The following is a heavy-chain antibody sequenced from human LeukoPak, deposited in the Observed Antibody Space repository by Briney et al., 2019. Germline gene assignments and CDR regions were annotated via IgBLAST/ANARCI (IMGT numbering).Heavy chain of an antibody. V-gene: IGHV4-4*02. CDR2: IYHSGST. CDR3: ARNGDLCIDY. Sequence: PSGTLSLTCAVSGDSISSNNWWSWVRQPPGKGLEWIGEIYHSGSTTYNPSLRSRVTISVDRSENQSSLKLSSVTAADTAVYYCARNGDLCIDYWGQGTLVTVSS. D-gene: IGHD4-17*01. J-gene: IGHJ4*02. CDR1: GDSISSNNW.